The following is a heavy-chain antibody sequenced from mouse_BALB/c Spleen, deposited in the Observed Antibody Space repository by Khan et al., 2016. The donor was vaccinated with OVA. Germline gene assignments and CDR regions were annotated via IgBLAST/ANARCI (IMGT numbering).Heavy chain of an antibody. Sequence: EVELVESGGGLVQPGGSRKLSCAASGFTFSDYGMAWVRQAPGKGPEWVAFISDLAYTIYYADTVTGRFTISRENAKNTLSLEMRSLRSEDTAMYDCARVVGTAPFVDWGPGTLVTVSA. V-gene: IGHV5-15*02. CDR3: ARVVGTAPFVD. D-gene: IGHD1-1*01. CDR1: GFTFSDYG. CDR2: ISDLAYTI. J-gene: IGHJ3*01.